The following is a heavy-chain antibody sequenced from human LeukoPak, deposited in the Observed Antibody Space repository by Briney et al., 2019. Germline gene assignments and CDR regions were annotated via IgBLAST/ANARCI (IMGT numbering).Heavy chain of an antibody. J-gene: IGHJ5*02. CDR3: ARDPNWGWFDP. Sequence: SETLSLTCTVSGGSISSYYWSWIRQPPGKGLEWIGYIYYSGSTNYNPSLKSRVTISVDTSKNQFSLKLSSVTAADTAVYYCARDPNWGWFDPWGQGTLVTVSS. CDR2: IYYSGST. CDR1: GGSISSYY. V-gene: IGHV4-59*01. D-gene: IGHD7-27*01.